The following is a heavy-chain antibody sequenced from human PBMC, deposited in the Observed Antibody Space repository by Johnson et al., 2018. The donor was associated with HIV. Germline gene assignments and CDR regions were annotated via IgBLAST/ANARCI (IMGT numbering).Heavy chain of an antibody. CDR1: GFTVSSYA. CDR2: MSGGGGGT. D-gene: IGHD2-15*01. Sequence: EVQVVESGGGVVQPGRSLRLSCAASGFTVSSYAMSWVRQAPGKGLEWVSVMSGGGGGTHYADSVKGRFTISRDNSKNTLFLQMSSLRAEDTAVYYCAIEGGKYLVELDAFDSWGQGTMVTVSS. CDR3: AIEGGKYLVELDAFDS. J-gene: IGHJ3*02. V-gene: IGHV3-23*04.